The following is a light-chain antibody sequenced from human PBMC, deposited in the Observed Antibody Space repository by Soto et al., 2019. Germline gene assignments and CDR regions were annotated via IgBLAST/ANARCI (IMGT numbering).Light chain of an antibody. Sequence: EIVLTQTPGTMSLSPGERATLSCRASQSVGSSFLAWYQQKPRQAPRLLIYGASSRATGIPDRFSGSGSGTDFTLTSSSLEPEDFAVYYCQQYGTFVSFGPGTKVDIK. V-gene: IGKV3-20*01. CDR1: QSVGSSF. CDR3: QQYGTFVS. J-gene: IGKJ3*01. CDR2: GAS.